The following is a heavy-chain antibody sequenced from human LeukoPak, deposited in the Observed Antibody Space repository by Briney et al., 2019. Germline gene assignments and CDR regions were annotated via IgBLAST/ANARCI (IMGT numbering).Heavy chain of an antibody. CDR1: GGSTSGYY. CDR3: ARHFTYYYDSSGYPRDAFDI. CDR2: IYYSGST. D-gene: IGHD3-22*01. V-gene: IGHV4-59*08. J-gene: IGHJ3*02. Sequence: SETLSLTCTVSGGSTSGYYWSWIRQSPGKGLLWIGYIYYSGSTNYNPSLKSRVTISLDMSKNQVSMKLSSVTAADTALYYCARHFTYYYDSSGYPRDAFDIWGQGTMVTVSS.